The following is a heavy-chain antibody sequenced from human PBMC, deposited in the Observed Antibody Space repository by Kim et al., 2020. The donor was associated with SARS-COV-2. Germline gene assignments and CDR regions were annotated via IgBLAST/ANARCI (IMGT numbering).Heavy chain of an antibody. Sequence: GGSLRLSCAASRFTFSIYAMSWVRQAPGKGLEWVSGITSDGRTYYADSVKGRFTISRDNSKNTLFLQMNTLRLEDTAVYYCSKDYTTMIPEVPFFDIWGQGTMVTVSS. V-gene: IGHV3-23*01. CDR1: RFTFSIYA. D-gene: IGHD3-10*01. J-gene: IGHJ3*02. CDR3: SKDYTTMIPEVPFFDI. CDR2: ITSDGRT.